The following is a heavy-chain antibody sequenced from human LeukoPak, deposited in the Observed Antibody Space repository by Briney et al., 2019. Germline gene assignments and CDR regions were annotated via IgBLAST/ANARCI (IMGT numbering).Heavy chain of an antibody. J-gene: IGHJ5*02. CDR2: ISYDGSNK. CDR3: ARDADTAXRWLDP. D-gene: IGHD5-18*01. CDR1: GFTFSSYA. V-gene: IGHV3-30-3*01. Sequence: PGGSLRLSCAASGFTFSSYAMHWVRQAPGKGLEWVAVISYDGSNKYYADSVKGRFTISRDNSKNTLYLQMNSLRAEDTAVYYCARDADTAXRWLDPWGQGTLVTVSS.